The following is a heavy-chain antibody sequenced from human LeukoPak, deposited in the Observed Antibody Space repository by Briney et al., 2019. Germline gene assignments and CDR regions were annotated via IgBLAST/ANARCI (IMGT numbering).Heavy chain of an antibody. CDR1: GFTFSSYG. CDR2: IWSDGSNK. CDR3: ARDHSYGLYLDY. V-gene: IGHV3-33*01. D-gene: IGHD5-18*01. J-gene: IGHJ4*02. Sequence: GRSLRLSCAASGFTFSSYGMHWVCQAPGKGLEWVALIWSDGSNKYYVDSVKGRFTISRDNSKNTLYLQMNSLRAEDTAVYYCARDHSYGLYLDYWGQGTLVTVSS.